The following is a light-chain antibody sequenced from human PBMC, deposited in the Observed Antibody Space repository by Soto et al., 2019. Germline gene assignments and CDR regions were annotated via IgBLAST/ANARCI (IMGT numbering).Light chain of an antibody. CDR2: EVS. CDR3: SSYTTTSTRV. Sequence: QSVLTQPASVSGSPGQSITISCTGTSSDVGRYNYVSWYQQHPGKAPNLMSYEVSNRPSGVSNRFSGSKSGNTASLTISGLQAEDEADYYCSSYTTTSTRVFGGGTKLTVL. CDR1: SSDVGRYNY. J-gene: IGLJ3*02. V-gene: IGLV2-14*01.